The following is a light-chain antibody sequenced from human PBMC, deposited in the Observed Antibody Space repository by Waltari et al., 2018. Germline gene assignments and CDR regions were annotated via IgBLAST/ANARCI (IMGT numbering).Light chain of an antibody. CDR1: SSTIRAGYD. CDR2: GNN. J-gene: IGLJ3*02. V-gene: IGLV1-40*01. Sequence: QSVLTQPPSVSGAPGQGVTISCPGDSSTIRAGYDVHCYRQVPLTAPRPLIFGNNNRPSGIPDRFSASKSGTSASLAITGLQADDEADYYCQSYDSSLSALVFGGGTKLTVL. CDR3: QSYDSSLSALV.